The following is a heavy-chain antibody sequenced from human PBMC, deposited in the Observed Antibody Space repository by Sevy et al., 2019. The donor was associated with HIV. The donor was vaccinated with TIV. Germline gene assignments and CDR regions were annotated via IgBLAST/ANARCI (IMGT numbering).Heavy chain of an antibody. Sequence: GGSLRLSCTASGFSFSSYWMHWVRPAPGKGLEWVANIKPDESEKYYVASVKGGFTISRDNDKNSMYLQMNSRRPEDTAIYYCARGNSGSFDYWGQGTLVTVSS. CDR3: ARGNSGSFDY. J-gene: IGHJ4*02. CDR1: GFSFSSYW. D-gene: IGHD3-22*01. V-gene: IGHV3-7*04. CDR2: IKPDESEK.